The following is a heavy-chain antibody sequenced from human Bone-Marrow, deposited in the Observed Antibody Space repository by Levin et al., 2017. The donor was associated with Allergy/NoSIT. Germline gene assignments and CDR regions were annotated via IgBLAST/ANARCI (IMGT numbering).Heavy chain of an antibody. CDR2: IVFGSGNT. CDR1: GFTFTASA. CDR3: ATTTLGYSYYYYYGMDV. D-gene: IGHD5-18*01. V-gene: IGHV1-58*01. J-gene: IGHJ6*02. Sequence: ASVKVSCTASGFTFTASAVHWVRQARGQRLEWIGWIVFGSGNTNYAQEFEDRVTFTRDASTGTAHMELSSLESENTAVYYCATTTLGYSYYYYYGMDVWGQGTTVTVSS.